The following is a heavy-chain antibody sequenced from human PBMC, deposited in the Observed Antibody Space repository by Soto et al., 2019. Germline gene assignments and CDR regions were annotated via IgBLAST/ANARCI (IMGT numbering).Heavy chain of an antibody. D-gene: IGHD2-8*01. CDR3: ARDGAAGSTKGPWYYGMDV. V-gene: IGHV4-59*01. CDR1: GGSIGGDS. Sequence: SETLSLTCTVSGGSIGGDSWSWIRQSPGKGLDFIGYIYHSGSTNYNPSLKSRVTISMDTSKNQFSLRLSSVTAADTAVYYCARDGAAGSTKGPWYYGMDVWGQGTTVTVSS. J-gene: IGHJ6*02. CDR2: IYHSGST.